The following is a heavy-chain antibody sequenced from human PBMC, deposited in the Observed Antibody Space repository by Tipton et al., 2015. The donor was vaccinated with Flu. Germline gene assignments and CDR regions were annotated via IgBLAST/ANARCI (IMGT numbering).Heavy chain of an antibody. CDR1: SGSISSYY. CDR2: VYIGGRT. Sequence: LSLTCSVSSGSISSYYWSWIRQPAGKGLEWIGRVYIGGRTNYNPSLKSRVTMSVDLFKNQISLRLSSVTAADTAVYYCARERRGGWPFYDAFDFWGQGTMVTVSS. J-gene: IGHJ3*01. CDR3: ARERRGGWPFYDAFDF. V-gene: IGHV4-4*07. D-gene: IGHD6-19*01.